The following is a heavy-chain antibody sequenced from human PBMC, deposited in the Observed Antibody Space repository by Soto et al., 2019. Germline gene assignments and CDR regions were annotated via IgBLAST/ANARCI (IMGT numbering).Heavy chain of an antibody. D-gene: IGHD3-9*01. CDR3: ARLADYDILTGYYSPKPKAWGDDNWFDP. V-gene: IGHV5-51*01. CDR1: GYSFTSYW. CDR2: IYPGDSDT. Sequence: GESLKISCKGSGYSFTSYWIGWVRQMPGKGLEWMGIIYPGDSDTRYSPSFQGQVTISADKSISTAYLQWSSLKASDTAMYYCARLADYDILTGYYSPKPKAWGDDNWFDPWGQGTLVTVSS. J-gene: IGHJ5*02.